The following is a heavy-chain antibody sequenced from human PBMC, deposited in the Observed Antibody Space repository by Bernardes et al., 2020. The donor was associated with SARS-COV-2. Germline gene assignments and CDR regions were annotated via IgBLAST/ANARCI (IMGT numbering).Heavy chain of an antibody. V-gene: IGHV3-30*03. D-gene: IGHD2-8*02. Sequence: GGSLRLSCAASGFTFNNHVMHWVRQAPGKGLEWVAVISYEGSKQSYADSVKGRFTISRDSSKSTLYLQMNSLRAEDTAVYYCASVLATWDRGLFSNTYYFYGMDVWGQGTTVTVSS. CDR3: ASVLATWDRGLFSNTYYFYGMDV. CDR2: ISYEGSKQ. CDR1: GFTFNNHV. J-gene: IGHJ6*02.